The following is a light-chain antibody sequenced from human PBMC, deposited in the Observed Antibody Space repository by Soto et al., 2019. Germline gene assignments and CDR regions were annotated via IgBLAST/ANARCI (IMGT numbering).Light chain of an antibody. CDR3: CSYTSSSPYV. J-gene: IGLJ1*01. CDR2: QVS. V-gene: IGLV2-14*01. Sequence: LTQPASVSGSPGQSITISCTGTSSDLGGYNFVSWYQHHPGKAPKLMIYQVSNRPSGVSNRFSGSKSGNTASLTISGLQAEDEADYYCCSYTSSSPYVFGTGTKVTVL. CDR1: SSDLGGYNF.